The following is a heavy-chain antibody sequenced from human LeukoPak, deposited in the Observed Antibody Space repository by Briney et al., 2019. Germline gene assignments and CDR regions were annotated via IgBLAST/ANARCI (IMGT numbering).Heavy chain of an antibody. CDR3: ASARRRALLDY. Sequence: SETLSLTCTVSGYSISSGYYWGWIRQPPGKGLEWIGSIYHSGSTYYNPSLKSRVTISVDTSKNQFSLKLSSVTAADTAVYYCASARRRALLDYWGQGTLVTVSS. CDR2: IYHSGST. J-gene: IGHJ4*02. CDR1: GYSISSGYY. V-gene: IGHV4-38-2*02.